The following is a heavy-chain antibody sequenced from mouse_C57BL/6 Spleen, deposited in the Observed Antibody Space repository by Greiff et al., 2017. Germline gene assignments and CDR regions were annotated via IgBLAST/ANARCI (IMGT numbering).Heavy chain of an antibody. J-gene: IGHJ3*01. CDR1: GYTFTSYW. V-gene: IGHV1-61*01. D-gene: IGHD3-1*01. Sequence: VQLQQPGAELVRPGSSVKLSCKASGYTFTSYWMDWVKQRPGQGLEWIGNIYPSDSETHYNQKFKDKATLTVDKSARTAYMQLSSLTAEDSAVYYCARTLLPPGGLAYWGQGTLVTVSA. CDR2: IYPSDSET. CDR3: ARTLLPPGGLAY.